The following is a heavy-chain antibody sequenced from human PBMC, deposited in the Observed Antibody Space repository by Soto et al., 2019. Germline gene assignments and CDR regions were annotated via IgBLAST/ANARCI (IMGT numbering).Heavy chain of an antibody. J-gene: IGHJ3*02. CDR3: ARAVLGYCSSTSCPDAFDI. D-gene: IGHD2-2*01. V-gene: IGHV3-23*01. CDR2: ISGSGGST. CDR1: GFTFSSYA. Sequence: PGGSLRLSCAASGFTFSSYAMSWVRQAPGKGLEWVSAISGSGGSTYYADSVEGRFTISRDNSKNTLYLQMNSLRAEDTAVYYCARAVLGYCSSTSCPDAFDIWGQGTMVTVSS.